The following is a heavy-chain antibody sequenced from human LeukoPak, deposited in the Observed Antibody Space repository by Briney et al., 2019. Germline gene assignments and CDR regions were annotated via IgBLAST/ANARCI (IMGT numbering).Heavy chain of an antibody. CDR3: ARDWFDY. CDR1: GGSISSSSYY. CDR2: IYYSGST. V-gene: IGHV4-39*07. J-gene: IGHJ4*02. Sequence: SETLSLTCTVSGGSISSSSYYWGWIRQPPGKGLEWIRSIYYSGSTYYNPSLKSRVTISVDTSKNQFSLKLSSVTAADTAVYYCARDWFDYWGQGTLVTVSS.